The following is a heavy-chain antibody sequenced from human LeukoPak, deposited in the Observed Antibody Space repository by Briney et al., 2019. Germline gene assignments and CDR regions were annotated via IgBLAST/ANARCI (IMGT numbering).Heavy chain of an antibody. CDR1: GFTFSSCA. Sequence: GGSLRLSCAASGFTFSSCAMNWVRQAPGKGLEWVSGISGSGGITHYADSVKGRFTISRDNSKNTLYLQMNSLRAEDTAVYYCAKLEKWGLLTRAYYYYMDVWGKGTTVTISS. D-gene: IGHD1-26*01. CDR2: ISGSGGIT. CDR3: AKLEKWGLLTRAYYYYMDV. V-gene: IGHV3-23*01. J-gene: IGHJ6*03.